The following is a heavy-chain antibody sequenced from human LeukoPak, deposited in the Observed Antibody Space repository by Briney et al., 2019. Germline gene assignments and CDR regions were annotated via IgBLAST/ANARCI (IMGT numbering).Heavy chain of an antibody. CDR1: GFTFNTYG. D-gene: IGHD5-18*01. CDR3: AHSGYSYGYFEY. CDR2: IRY. J-gene: IGHJ4*02. Sequence: GGSLRLSCAASGFTFNTYGLHWVRQAPGKGLEWVAFIRYYTDSVKGRFTISRDNTKNSLYLQMNSLRDDDTAVYYCAHSGYSYGYFEYWGQGTLVTVSS. V-gene: IGHV3-30*02.